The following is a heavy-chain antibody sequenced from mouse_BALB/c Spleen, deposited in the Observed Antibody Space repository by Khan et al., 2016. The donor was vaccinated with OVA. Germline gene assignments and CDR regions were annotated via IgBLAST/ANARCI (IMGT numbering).Heavy chain of an antibody. CDR3: AREAYRYDEYYFDY. CDR1: GFTFSTYA. D-gene: IGHD2-14*01. J-gene: IGHJ2*01. CDR2: ISSGGST. V-gene: IGHV5-6-5*01. Sequence: EVKLVESGGDSVKPGGSLKLSCAVSGFTFSTYAMSWVRQTPEKRLEWVASISSGGSTYYPASVKGRFTISRDNARNIVYLQMTSLRSEDMAMYYCAREAYRYDEYYFDYWGQGTTLTVSS.